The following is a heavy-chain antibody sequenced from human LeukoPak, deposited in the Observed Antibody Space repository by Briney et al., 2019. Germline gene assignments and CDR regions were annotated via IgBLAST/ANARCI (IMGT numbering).Heavy chain of an antibody. CDR2: IKQDGGEK. D-gene: IGHD5-18*01. Sequence: GGSLRLSCAASGFTFSSYWMSWVRQAPGKGLEWVANIKQDGGEKHFVDSVKGRFTISSDNAKNSLYLQMNSLRAEDTAVYYCARSCIQLWPNDHWGQGTLVTVSS. J-gene: IGHJ4*02. V-gene: IGHV3-7*01. CDR1: GFTFSSYW. CDR3: ARSCIQLWPNDH.